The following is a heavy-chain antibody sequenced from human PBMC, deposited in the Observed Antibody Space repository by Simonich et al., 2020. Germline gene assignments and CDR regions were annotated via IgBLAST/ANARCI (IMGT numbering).Heavy chain of an antibody. V-gene: IGHV2-5*01. Sequence: QITLKESGPTLVKPTQTLTLTCTFSGFSLSTSGVGVGWIRQTPGKALGWLALIYWNDDKRYSPSLKSRLTITKDTSKNQVVRTMTNMDPVDTATYYCAHRRGFFDYWGQGTLVTVSS. CDR3: AHRRGFFDY. CDR1: GFSLSTSGVG. J-gene: IGHJ4*02. CDR2: IYWNDDK. D-gene: IGHD6-25*01.